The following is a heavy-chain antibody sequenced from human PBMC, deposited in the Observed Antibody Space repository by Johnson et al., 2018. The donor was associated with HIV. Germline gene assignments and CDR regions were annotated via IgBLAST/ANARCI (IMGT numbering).Heavy chain of an antibody. CDR3: ATPQEGYAAFDI. J-gene: IGHJ3*02. Sequence: VQLVESGGGVVQPGRSLRLSCAASGFTFSSYGMHWFRQAPGKGLEWVAVISYDGSNKYYADSVKGRFTISRDNSKNTLYLQMNSLRAEDTAVYYWATPQEGYAAFDIWGQGTMVTVSS. CDR1: GFTFSSYG. CDR2: ISYDGSNK. V-gene: IGHV3-30*03. D-gene: IGHD1-1*01.